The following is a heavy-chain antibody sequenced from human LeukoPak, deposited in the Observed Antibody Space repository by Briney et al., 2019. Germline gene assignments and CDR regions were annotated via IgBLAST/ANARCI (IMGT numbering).Heavy chain of an antibody. J-gene: IGHJ5*02. CDR1: GFAFSSYS. D-gene: IGHD6-13*01. V-gene: IGHV3-23*01. Sequence: PGGSLRLSCAASGFAFSSYSMNWVRQAPGKGLEWVSAISGSGGSTYYADFLKGRFTISRDNSKNTLYLQMNSLRAEDTALYYCAKATGYSSIQPNWFDPWGQGTLVTVSS. CDR2: ISGSGGST. CDR3: AKATGYSSIQPNWFDP.